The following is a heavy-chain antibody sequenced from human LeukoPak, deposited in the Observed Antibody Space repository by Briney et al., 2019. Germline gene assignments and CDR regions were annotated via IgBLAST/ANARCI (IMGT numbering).Heavy chain of an antibody. D-gene: IGHD2-15*01. CDR3: ARGPRYCSGGSCYSDYYYYYGMDV. CDR1: GYTFTGYH. J-gene: IGHJ6*02. Sequence: ASVKVSCKASGYTFTGYHMHWVRQAPGQGLEWMGWINPNSGGTNYAQKFQGRVTMTRDTSISTAYMELSRLRSDDTAVYYCARGPRYCSGGSCYSDYYYYYGMDVWGQGTTVTVSS. V-gene: IGHV1-2*02. CDR2: INPNSGGT.